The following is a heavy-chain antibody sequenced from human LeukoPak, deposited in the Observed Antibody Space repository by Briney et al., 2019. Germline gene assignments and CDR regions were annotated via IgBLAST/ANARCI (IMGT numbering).Heavy chain of an antibody. J-gene: IGHJ5*02. V-gene: IGHV4-4*07. CDR2: IYRSGSA. CDR3: AREDIVVVPAAIGNWFDP. D-gene: IGHD2-2*01. CDR1: GVSFSSYY. Sequence: SETLSLTCTVSGVSFSSYYLSWIRRPAGKGLAWVGRIYRSGSANYNPSLKSRVTMSLDTSKNQFSLKLSSVTAADTAVYYCAREDIVVVPAAIGNWFDPWGQGTLVTVSS.